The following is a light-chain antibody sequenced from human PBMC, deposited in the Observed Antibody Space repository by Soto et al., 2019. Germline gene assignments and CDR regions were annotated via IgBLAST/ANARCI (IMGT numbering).Light chain of an antibody. V-gene: IGKV3-15*01. CDR1: QSVSSS. CDR2: GAS. J-gene: IGKJ1*01. CDR3: QQYSNWPRT. Sequence: EIVLTQSPGILSLSPGERATLSCRASQSVSSSLAWYQHKPGQAPRLLIYGASTRATGFPARFSGSGSGTEFTLTISSLQSEDFAVYYCQQYSNWPRTFGQGTKVDI.